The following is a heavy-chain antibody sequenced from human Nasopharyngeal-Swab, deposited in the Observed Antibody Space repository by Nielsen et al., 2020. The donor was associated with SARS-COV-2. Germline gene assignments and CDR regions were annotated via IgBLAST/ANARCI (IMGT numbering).Heavy chain of an antibody. J-gene: IGHJ6*02. CDR1: GFTFSSYG. Sequence: LKISCAASGFTFSSYGMHWVRQAPGKGLEWVAVIAYDGSNKYYADSVKGRFTISRDNSKNTLYLQMNSLRAEDTAVYYCAKDGYVSYSYGSYYGMDVWGQGTTVTVSS. V-gene: IGHV3-30*18. D-gene: IGHD5-18*01. CDR2: IAYDGSNK. CDR3: AKDGYVSYSYGSYYGMDV.